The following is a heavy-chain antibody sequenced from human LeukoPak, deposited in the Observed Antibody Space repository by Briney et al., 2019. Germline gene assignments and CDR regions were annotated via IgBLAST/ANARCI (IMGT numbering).Heavy chain of an antibody. V-gene: IGHV3-74*01. Sequence: GGSLRLSCADPGFTFRSYWMQRVRHAPGKGRGWVSRINSDGSSTSYADSVKGRFTISRDNAKNTLYLQMNILRAEDTAVYYCAREITMVRGVTHDAFDIWGQGTMVTVSS. CDR3: AREITMVRGVTHDAFDI. CDR2: INSDGSST. CDR1: GFTFRSYW. D-gene: IGHD3-10*01. J-gene: IGHJ3*02.